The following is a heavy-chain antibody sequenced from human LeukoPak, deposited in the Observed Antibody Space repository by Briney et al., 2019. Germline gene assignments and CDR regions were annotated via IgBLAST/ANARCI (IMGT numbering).Heavy chain of an antibody. CDR3: ARDGVSSGWFDY. D-gene: IGHD6-19*01. CDR2: INPDGSTT. V-gene: IGHV3-74*01. CDR1: GFTFSNYW. J-gene: IGHJ4*02. Sequence: PGGSLRLSCAASGFTFSNYWMHWGRQDPGKGLVWVSFINPDGSTTNYADSVKGRVTISRDNAKNARYLQMSSLRAEDTAVYYCARDGVSSGWFDYWGQGTLVTVSS.